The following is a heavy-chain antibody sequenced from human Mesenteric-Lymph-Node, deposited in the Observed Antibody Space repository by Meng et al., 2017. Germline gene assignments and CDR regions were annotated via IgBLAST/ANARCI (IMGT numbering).Heavy chain of an antibody. J-gene: IGHJ5*02. D-gene: IGHD2-15*01. Sequence: SETLSLTCTVSGGSISSYYWSWIRQPPGKGLEWIGYIYYSGSTNYNPSLKSRVTISVDTSKNQFSLKLSSVTAADTAVYYCARRNIVVVAATAQNWFDPWGQGTLFTVSS. CDR1: GGSISSYY. CDR3: ARRNIVVVAATAQNWFDP. V-gene: IGHV4-59*12. CDR2: IYYSGST.